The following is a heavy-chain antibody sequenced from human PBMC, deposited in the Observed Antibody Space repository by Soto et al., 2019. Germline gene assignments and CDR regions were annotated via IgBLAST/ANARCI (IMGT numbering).Heavy chain of an antibody. CDR2: IYWDDDK. V-gene: IGHV2-5*02. J-gene: IGHJ4*02. Sequence: QITLKESGPPLVKPTQTLTLTCTFSGFSLSTGGVGVGWIRRPPGKALEWLALIYWDDDKRYNPSLKSRLTITKDTSKNQVVLTMTNMDPVDTATYYCARAQWFGDPFDYWGQGTLVTVSS. D-gene: IGHD3-10*01. CDR3: ARAQWFGDPFDY. CDR1: GFSLSTGGVG.